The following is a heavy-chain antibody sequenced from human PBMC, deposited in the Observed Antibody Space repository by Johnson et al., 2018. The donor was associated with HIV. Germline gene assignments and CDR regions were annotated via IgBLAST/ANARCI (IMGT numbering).Heavy chain of an antibody. D-gene: IGHD3-3*01. J-gene: IGHJ3*01. CDR2: ISFDGSHK. CDR3: AKDRFMFLENPVDGFDV. V-gene: IGHV3-30*18. Sequence: VQLVESGGGVVQPGRSLRLSCAASGFTFSRHAVHWVRRAPGMGLEWVAVISFDGSHKYYTDSVKGLSTISRDNSNNTLYLHMNSLRPDDTGVYYCAKDRFMFLENPVDGFDVWGEGTMVTVSS. CDR1: GFTFSRHA.